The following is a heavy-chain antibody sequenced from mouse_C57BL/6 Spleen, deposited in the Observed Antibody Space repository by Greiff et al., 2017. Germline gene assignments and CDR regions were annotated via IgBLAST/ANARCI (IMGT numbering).Heavy chain of an antibody. J-gene: IGHJ3*01. V-gene: IGHV5-4*01. Sequence: EVKLMESGGGLVKPGGSLKLSCAASGFTFSSYAMSWVRQTPEKRLEWVATISDGGSYTYYPDNVKGRFTISRDNAKNNLYLQMSLLKSEDTAMYYCAREWAYGYYWFAYWGQGTLVTVAA. CDR3: AREWAYGYYWFAY. CDR1: GFTFSSYA. CDR2: ISDGGSYT. D-gene: IGHD2-2*01.